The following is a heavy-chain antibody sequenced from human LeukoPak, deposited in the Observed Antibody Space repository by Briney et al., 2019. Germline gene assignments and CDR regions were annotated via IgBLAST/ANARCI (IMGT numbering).Heavy chain of an antibody. CDR1: GFTFSSYG. J-gene: IGHJ4*02. Sequence: GGSLRLSCAASGFTFSSYGMHWVRQAPGKGLEWVAFIRYDGSNRYYADSVKGRFTISRDNSKNTLYLQMNSLRAEDTAVYYCAKSPLRRRFFDYWGQGTLVTVSS. V-gene: IGHV3-30*02. D-gene: IGHD4-17*01. CDR2: IRYDGSNR. CDR3: AKSPLRRRFFDY.